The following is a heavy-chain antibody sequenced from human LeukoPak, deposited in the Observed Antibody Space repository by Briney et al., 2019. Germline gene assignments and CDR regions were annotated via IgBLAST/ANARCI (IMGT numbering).Heavy chain of an antibody. CDR2: ISSSSSYI. Sequence: GGSLRLSCAASGFTFSSYSMIWVRQAPGKGLEWVSSISSSSSYIYYADSVKGRFTISSDNAQNSLYMQMNNLRAQGTALYYCARDSLMIHVRGATHINWFAPWGQGTLVTVSS. CDR3: ARDSLMIHVRGATHINWFAP. D-gene: IGHD3-10*02. J-gene: IGHJ5*02. CDR1: GFTFSSYS. V-gene: IGHV3-21*01.